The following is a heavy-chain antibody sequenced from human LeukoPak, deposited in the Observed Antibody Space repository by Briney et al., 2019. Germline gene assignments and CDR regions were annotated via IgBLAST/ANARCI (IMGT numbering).Heavy chain of an antibody. J-gene: IGHJ4*02. V-gene: IGHV3-30*18. CDR2: ISYDGSNK. CDR1: GFTFSSYG. CDR3: ANPSLPADMVRGVPFDY. D-gene: IGHD3-10*01. Sequence: PGRSLRLSCAASGFTFSSYGMHWVRQAPGKGLEWVAVISYDGSNKYYADSVKGRFTISRDNSKNTLYLQMNSLRAEDTAVYYCANPSLPADMVRGVPFDYWGQGTLVTVSS.